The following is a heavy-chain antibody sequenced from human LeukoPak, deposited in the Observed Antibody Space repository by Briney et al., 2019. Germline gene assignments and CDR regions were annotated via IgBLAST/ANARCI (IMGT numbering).Heavy chain of an antibody. J-gene: IGHJ4*02. D-gene: IGHD6-19*01. Sequence: SVKVSCKASGGTFSSYAISWVRQAPGQGLEWMGRIIPILGIANYAQKFQGGVTITADKSTSTAYMELSSLRSEDTAVYYCASMIAVAGTSFDYWGQGTLVTVSS. CDR2: IIPILGIA. V-gene: IGHV1-69*04. CDR1: GGTFSSYA. CDR3: ASMIAVAGTSFDY.